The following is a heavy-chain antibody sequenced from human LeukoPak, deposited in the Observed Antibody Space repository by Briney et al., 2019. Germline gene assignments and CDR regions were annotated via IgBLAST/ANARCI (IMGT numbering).Heavy chain of an antibody. CDR1: GFTFSSYA. D-gene: IGHD3-10*01. CDR2: ISGSGGST. CDR3: ARASMVRGADYYYYYMDV. J-gene: IGHJ6*03. V-gene: IGHV3-23*01. Sequence: PGGSLRLSCAASGFTFSSYAMRWVRQAPGKGLEWVSAISGSGGSTYYADSVKGRFTISRDNSKNTLYLRMNSLRAEDTAVYYCARASMVRGADYYYYYMDVWGKGTTVTVSS.